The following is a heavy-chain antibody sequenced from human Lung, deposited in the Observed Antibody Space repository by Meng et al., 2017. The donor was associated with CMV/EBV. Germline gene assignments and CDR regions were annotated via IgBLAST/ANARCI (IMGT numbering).Heavy chain of an antibody. CDR3: ARGTGGGGDALDI. Sequence: ASVXVSWKASGYRFTAYYLHWVRQAPGQGLEWMGWINPNTGGTNYPQKFQGRVTMTRDTSISTAYMELSRLTSDDRAVYYCARGTGGGGDALDIWGQGTLVTVSS. D-gene: IGHD1-1*01. V-gene: IGHV1-2*02. CDR2: INPNTGGT. CDR1: GYRFTAYY. J-gene: IGHJ3*02.